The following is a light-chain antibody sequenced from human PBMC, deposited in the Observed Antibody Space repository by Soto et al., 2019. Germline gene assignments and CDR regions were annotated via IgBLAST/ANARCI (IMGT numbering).Light chain of an antibody. CDR1: SSSIGAGYD. CDR2: GDS. Sequence: QSVLTQPPSVSGAPGQRVTISCTGSSSSIGAGYDVNWYQQLPGTAPKLLIFGDSNRPSGVPDRFSGSKSGTSASLAITGLQAADEADYYCQSSDSRLSGSDVFGTGTKLTVL. CDR3: QSSDSRLSGSDV. V-gene: IGLV1-40*01. J-gene: IGLJ1*01.